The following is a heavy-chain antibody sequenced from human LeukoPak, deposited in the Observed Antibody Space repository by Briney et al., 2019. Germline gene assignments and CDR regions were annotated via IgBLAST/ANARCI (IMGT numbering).Heavy chain of an antibody. Sequence: ASVKVSCKASGYTFTDYYIHWVRQAPGQGLEWMAWINPNSGGTNYAQKFQGRVTMTRDTSISTAYMELSRLRSDDTAVYYCARDDSSGYAPPWGQGTLVTVSS. D-gene: IGHD3-22*01. V-gene: IGHV1-2*02. CDR1: GYTFTDYY. CDR3: ARDDSSGYAPP. J-gene: IGHJ5*02. CDR2: INPNSGGT.